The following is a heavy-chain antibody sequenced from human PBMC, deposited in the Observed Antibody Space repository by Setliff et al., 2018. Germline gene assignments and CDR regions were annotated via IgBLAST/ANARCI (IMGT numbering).Heavy chain of an antibody. CDR1: GYTFTNYG. CDR3: ARHGDASFYYDILTGHSPPYYFDY. CDR2: ISGYNGKT. J-gene: IGHJ4*02. Sequence: EASVKVSCKASGYTFTNYGVSWVRQAPGQGLEWMGWISGYNGKTNYAQKVQGRGAMTTHTSTSTAYMELRSLRSDDTAVYYCARHGDASFYYDILTGHSPPYYFDYWGQGTLVTVSS. D-gene: IGHD3-9*01. V-gene: IGHV1-18*01.